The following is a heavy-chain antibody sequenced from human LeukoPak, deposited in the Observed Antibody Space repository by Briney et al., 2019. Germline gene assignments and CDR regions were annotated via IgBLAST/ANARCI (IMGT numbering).Heavy chain of an antibody. CDR1: GYTFTSYY. V-gene: IGHV1-46*01. Sequence: ASVKVSCKASGYTFTSYYMHWVRQAPGQGLEWMGIINPSGGSTSYAQKFQGRVTMTRDTSTSTVYTELSSLRSEDTAVYYCARTNYITGTNYGNRYYYYGMDVWGQGTTVTVSS. D-gene: IGHD1-20*01. CDR3: ARTNYITGTNYGNRYYYYGMDV. J-gene: IGHJ6*02. CDR2: INPSGGST.